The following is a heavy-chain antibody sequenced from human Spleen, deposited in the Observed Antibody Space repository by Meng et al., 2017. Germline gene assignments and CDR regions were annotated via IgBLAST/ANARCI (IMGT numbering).Heavy chain of an antibody. J-gene: IGHJ4*02. D-gene: IGHD4-11*01. CDR3: ARGPTTMAHDFDY. CDR2: INHSGST. Sequence: VRIQQWGAGLLKPPQTLSLTAVFSGGSFSDYYWSWIRQPPGKGLEWIGEINHSGSTNYNPSLESRANISVDTSQNNLSLKLSSVTAADSAVYYCARGPTTMAHDFDYWGQGTLVTVSS. CDR1: GGSFSDYY. V-gene: IGHV4-34*01.